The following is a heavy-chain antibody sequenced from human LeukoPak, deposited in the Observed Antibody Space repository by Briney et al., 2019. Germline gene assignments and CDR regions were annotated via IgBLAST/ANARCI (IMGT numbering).Heavy chain of an antibody. V-gene: IGHV4-4*02. CDR1: GGSISSSNW. J-gene: IGHJ4*02. D-gene: IGHD5-18*01. CDR2: IYHSGST. CDR3: AVYRRWIQLNFYSY. Sequence: PSGTPSLTCAVSGGSISSSNWWSWVRQPPGKGLEWIGEIYHSGSTNYNPSLKSRVTISVDKSKNQFSLKLSSVTAADTAMYYCAVYRRWIQLNFYSYWGQGTLVTVSS.